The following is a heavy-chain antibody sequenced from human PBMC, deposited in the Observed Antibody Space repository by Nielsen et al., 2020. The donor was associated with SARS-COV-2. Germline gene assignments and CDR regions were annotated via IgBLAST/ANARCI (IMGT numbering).Heavy chain of an antibody. CDR1: GGSISSGGYY. V-gene: IGHV4-31*03. D-gene: IGHD4-11*01. CDR3: AAVYSKSYYYYGMDV. J-gene: IGHJ6*02. CDR2: IYYSGST. Sequence: LRLSCTVSGGSISSGGYYWSWIRQHPGKGLEWIGYIYYSGSTYYNPSLKSRVTISVDTSKNQFSLKLSSVTAADTAVYYCAAVYSKSYYYYGMDVWGQGTTVTVSS.